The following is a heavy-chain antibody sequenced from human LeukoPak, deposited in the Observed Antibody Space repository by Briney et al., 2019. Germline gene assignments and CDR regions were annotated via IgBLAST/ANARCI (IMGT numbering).Heavy chain of an antibody. J-gene: IGHJ6*04. CDR2: ISSSGSTI. CDR1: GFTFSGYE. V-gene: IGHV3-48*03. Sequence: GGSLRRSCAASGFTFSGYELNWVRQAPGKGLEGVSHISSSGSTIYYADSVKGRFTISRDNAKNSLYLQMNSLRAEDTAVYYCAELGITMNGGVWGKGTTVTISS. D-gene: IGHD3-10*02. CDR3: AELGITMNGGV.